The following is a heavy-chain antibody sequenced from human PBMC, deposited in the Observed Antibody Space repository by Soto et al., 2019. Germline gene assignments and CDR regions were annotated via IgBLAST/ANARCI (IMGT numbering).Heavy chain of an antibody. CDR2: IGPESGAT. CDR3: GRGRSGQIVVFY. CDR1: GYTFTGHY. V-gene: IGHV1-2*02. Sequence: AASVKVSCKASGYTFTGHYIHWVRQAPEQGPEWMGEIGPESGATRYAQKFQGRVTMTRDTSITTVYMELKDLSPDDTAVYYCGRGRSGQIVVFYWGQGTPVTVSS. J-gene: IGHJ4*02. D-gene: IGHD1-26*01.